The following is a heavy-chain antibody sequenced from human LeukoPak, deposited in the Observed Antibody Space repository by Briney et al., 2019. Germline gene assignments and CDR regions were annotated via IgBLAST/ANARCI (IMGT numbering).Heavy chain of an antibody. V-gene: IGHV3-30*04. Sequence: HSGMSLRFSCAASGFTFSAYAMHWVRQAPGKGLEWVTFISPDGSNKYYADSVKGRFSISRDSSKNTLYLQMNSLRAEDTAVYYCARDRGYYDSSGYYYKGYFDYWGQGTLVTVSS. CDR2: ISPDGSNK. D-gene: IGHD3-22*01. CDR1: GFTFSAYA. J-gene: IGHJ4*02. CDR3: ARDRGYYDSSGYYYKGYFDY.